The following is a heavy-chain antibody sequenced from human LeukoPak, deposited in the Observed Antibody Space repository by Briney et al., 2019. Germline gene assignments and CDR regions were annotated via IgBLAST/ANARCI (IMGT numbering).Heavy chain of an antibody. V-gene: IGHV4-34*01. J-gene: IGHJ4*02. CDR3: ARGGYGRILNPYYFDY. CDR1: GGSFSGYY. D-gene: IGHD5-12*01. CDR2: INHSGST. Sequence: PSETLSLTCAVYGGSFSGYYWSWIRQPPGKGLEWIGEINHSGSTNYNPSLKSRVTISVDTSKNQFSPKLSSVTAADTAVYYCARGGYGRILNPYYFDYWGQGTLVTVSS.